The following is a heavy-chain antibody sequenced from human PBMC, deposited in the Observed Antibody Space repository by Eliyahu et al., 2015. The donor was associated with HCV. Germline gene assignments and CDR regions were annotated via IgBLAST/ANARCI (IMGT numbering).Heavy chain of an antibody. CDR1: GGSITTYX. D-gene: IGHD6-19*01. CDR3: ASGGGGIAVAGTGGWFDP. CDR2: IHYSGST. J-gene: IGHJ5*02. Sequence: QVQLQESGPGLVKPSETLSLTCTVSGGSITTYXWSWIRXPPGKGLEWIGYIHYSGSTNXNPXXKSRVTISLDTSKNQFSLNXTSVTAADTAVYYXASGGGGIAVAGTGGWFDPWGQGTLVTVSS. V-gene: IGHV4-59*01.